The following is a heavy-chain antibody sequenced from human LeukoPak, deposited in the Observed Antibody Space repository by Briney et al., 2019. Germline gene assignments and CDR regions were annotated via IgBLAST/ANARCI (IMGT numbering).Heavy chain of an antibody. CDR1: GFTFSSYS. CDR2: IYSGGST. D-gene: IGHD3-10*01. V-gene: IGHV3-66*01. Sequence: GGSLRLSCAASGFTFSSYSMNWVRQAPGKGLEWVSVIYSGGSTYYADSVKGRFTISRDNSKNTLYLQMNSLRAEDTAVYYCARSSGSYYNGPSYFDYWGQGTLVTVSS. J-gene: IGHJ4*02. CDR3: ARSSGSYYNGPSYFDY.